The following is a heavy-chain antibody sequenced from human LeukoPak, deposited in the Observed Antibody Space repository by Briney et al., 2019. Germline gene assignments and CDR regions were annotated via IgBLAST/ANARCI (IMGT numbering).Heavy chain of an antibody. D-gene: IGHD5-18*01. J-gene: IGHJ4*02. CDR2: ISSSSSSI. Sequence: GGALRLSCAASGFTFSSYSMNWVRRAPGKGLGWVSYISSSSSSIYYADSVKGRFTISRDNAKNSLYLQMNSLRDEDTAVYYCARDDLFSAIQGFDYWGQGTLVTVAS. CDR3: ARDDLFSAIQGFDY. CDR1: GFTFSSYS. V-gene: IGHV3-48*02.